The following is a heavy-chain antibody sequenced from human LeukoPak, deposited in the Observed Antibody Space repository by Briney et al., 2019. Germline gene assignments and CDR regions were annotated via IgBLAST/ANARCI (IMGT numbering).Heavy chain of an antibody. CDR3: ATLDTSYSSSWYSLEAFDI. D-gene: IGHD6-13*01. CDR1: GFAFFTYG. Sequence: GGSLRLSCAASGFAFFTYGMHWVRQAPGKGLEWVAVISYDGSNKYYADSVKGRFTISRDNAKNSLYLQMNSLRAEDTAVYYCATLDTSYSSSWYSLEAFDIWGQGTMVTVSS. J-gene: IGHJ3*02. V-gene: IGHV3-30*12. CDR2: ISYDGSNK.